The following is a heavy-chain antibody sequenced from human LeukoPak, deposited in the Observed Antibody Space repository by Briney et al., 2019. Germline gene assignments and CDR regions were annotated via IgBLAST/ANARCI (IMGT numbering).Heavy chain of an antibody. D-gene: IGHD4-17*01. V-gene: IGHV4-34*01. J-gene: IGHJ4*02. CDR1: GGSFSGYY. Sequence: PSEALSLTCAVYGGSFSGYYWSWIRQPPGKGLEWIGEINHSGTPFYNPSLKSRLTISVDSPRNQFSLRLTSLTAADTAVYYCARLVTVTTGDYFDYWGEGNLVTVSS. CDR3: ARLVTVTTGDYFDY. CDR2: INHSGTP.